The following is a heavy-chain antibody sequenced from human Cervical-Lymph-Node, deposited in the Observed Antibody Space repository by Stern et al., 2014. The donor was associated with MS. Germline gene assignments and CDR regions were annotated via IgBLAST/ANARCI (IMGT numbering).Heavy chain of an antibody. CDR3: AKWGTGGYGHFDY. Sequence: QVQLQESGPGLVKPSETLSLTCTVSGASISSSYWSWIRQPPGKGPEWIAYIYYSGITNSNPSLRSRATISVDMAKNQFSLKVTSVTAADTAVYYCAKWGTGGYGHFDYWGQGILVTVSS. J-gene: IGHJ4*02. CDR1: GASISSSY. CDR2: IYYSGIT. V-gene: IGHV4-59*01. D-gene: IGHD3-16*01.